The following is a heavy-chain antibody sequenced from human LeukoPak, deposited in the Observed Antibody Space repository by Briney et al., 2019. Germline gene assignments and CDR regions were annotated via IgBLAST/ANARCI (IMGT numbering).Heavy chain of an antibody. D-gene: IGHD3-16*01. V-gene: IGHV3-23*01. CDR2: ISGPGDST. CDR1: GLTFSNYA. CDR3: LSLGGDSVGY. Sequence: GGSLRLSCAASGLTFSNYAMSWVRQAPGQGLESVSSISGPGDSTFYADSVKGRFTISRDNSKNTVDLQMNSLRAEDTAVYFCLSLGGDSVGYGGQGTLVTVSS. J-gene: IGHJ4*02.